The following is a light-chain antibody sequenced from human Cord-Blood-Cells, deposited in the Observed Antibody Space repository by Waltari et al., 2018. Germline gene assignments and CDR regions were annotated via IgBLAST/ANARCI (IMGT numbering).Light chain of an antibody. J-gene: IGKJ3*01. V-gene: IGKV1-9*01. Sequence: DIPLTQSPSFLSASVGDRVTITCRASQGISSYLAWYQQKPGKAPKLLIYAASTLQSGVPSRFSGSGSGTEFTLTISSLQPEDFATYYCQQLNSYPRDFGPGTKVDIK. CDR3: QQLNSYPRD. CDR1: QGISSY. CDR2: AAS.